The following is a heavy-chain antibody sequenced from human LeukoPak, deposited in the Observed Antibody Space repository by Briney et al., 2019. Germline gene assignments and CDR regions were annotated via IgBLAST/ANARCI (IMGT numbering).Heavy chain of an antibody. D-gene: IGHD5-24*01. CDR1: GFTVSSNY. CDR2: IYSGGST. J-gene: IGHJ4*02. Sequence: GGSLRLSCAASGFTVSSNYMSWVRQAPGKGLEWVSVIYSGGSTYYADSVKGRFTISRDNAKNSLYLQMNSLRAEDTAVYYCARGPSRDGYNPGYWGQGTLVTVSS. V-gene: IGHV3-53*01. CDR3: ARGPSRDGYNPGY.